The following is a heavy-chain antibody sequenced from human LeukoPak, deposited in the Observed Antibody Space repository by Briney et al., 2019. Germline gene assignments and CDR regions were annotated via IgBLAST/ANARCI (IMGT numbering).Heavy chain of an antibody. CDR2: INPSGGST. CDR3: ASTLSGYSYGSHYYYYMDV. V-gene: IGHV1-46*01. J-gene: IGHJ6*03. CDR1: GYTFTGYY. Sequence: GASVKVSCKASGYTFTGYYTHWVRQAPGQGLEWMGIINPSGGSTSYAQKFQGRVTMTRDTSTSTVYMELSSLRSGDTAVYYCASTLSGYSYGSHYYYYMDVWGKGTTVTISS. D-gene: IGHD5-18*01.